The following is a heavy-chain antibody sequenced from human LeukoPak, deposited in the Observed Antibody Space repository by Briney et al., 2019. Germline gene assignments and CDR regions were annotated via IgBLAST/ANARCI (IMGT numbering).Heavy chain of an antibody. CDR1: GGTFISYA. D-gene: IGHD1-26*01. Sequence: SVKVSCMASGGTFISYAISWVRQAPGQGLEGMGRIIPIFGITNYAQKFQGRVTITADKSTSTAYMELSSLRSEDTAVYYCARDRENSGSYYRDWGQGTLVTVSS. CDR2: IIPIFGIT. CDR3: ARDRENSGSYYRD. V-gene: IGHV1-69*04. J-gene: IGHJ4*02.